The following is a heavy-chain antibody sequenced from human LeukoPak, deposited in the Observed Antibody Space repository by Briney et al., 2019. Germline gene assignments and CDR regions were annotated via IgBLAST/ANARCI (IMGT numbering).Heavy chain of an antibody. CDR2: MNPNSGNT. CDR3: ARGSGYYYDSTPPWIDY. CDR1: GYTFTSYD. D-gene: IGHD3-22*01. Sequence: GASVKVSCKASGYTFTSYDINWVRQATGQGLEWMGWMNPNSGNTGYAQKFQGRVTITRNTSISTAYMELSSLRSEDTAVYYCARGSGYYYDSTPPWIDYWGQGTLVTVSS. V-gene: IGHV1-8*03. J-gene: IGHJ4*02.